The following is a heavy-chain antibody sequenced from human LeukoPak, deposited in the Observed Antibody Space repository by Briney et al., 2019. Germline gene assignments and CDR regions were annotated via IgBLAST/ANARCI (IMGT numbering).Heavy chain of an antibody. D-gene: IGHD3-10*01. CDR1: GGSFSGDY. CDR3: ARVLDRSGSGPYYIGY. V-gene: IGHV4-34*01. Sequence: SETLSLTCAVYGGSFSGDYWSWIRQPPGKGLEWIGEIGHSGSTNYNPSLKSRVTISVDTSKNQFSLKLSSVTAADTAVYYCARVLDRSGSGPYYIGYWGQGTLVTVSS. CDR2: IGHSGST. J-gene: IGHJ4*02.